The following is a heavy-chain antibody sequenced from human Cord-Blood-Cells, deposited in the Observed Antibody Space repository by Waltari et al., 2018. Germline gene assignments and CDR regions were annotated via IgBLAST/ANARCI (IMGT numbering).Heavy chain of an antibody. Sequence: QVQLQQWGAGLLKPSETLSLTCAVYGGSFSGYYWSWIRQPPGKGLEWIGEINHSGSTNYNPSLKSRVTRSVDTSKNQFSLKLSSVTAADTAVYYCARDRARVVPAARRGIGNWFDPWGQGTLVTVSS. V-gene: IGHV4-34*01. CDR1: GGSFSGYY. J-gene: IGHJ5*02. D-gene: IGHD2-2*01. CDR2: INHSGST. CDR3: ARDRARVVPAARRGIGNWFDP.